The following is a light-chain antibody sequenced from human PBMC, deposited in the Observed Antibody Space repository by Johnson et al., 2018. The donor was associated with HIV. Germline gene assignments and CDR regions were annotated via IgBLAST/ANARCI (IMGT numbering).Light chain of an antibody. CDR1: VSNIESYF. V-gene: IGLV1-51*02. CDR2: EDN. J-gene: IGLJ1*01. Sequence: QPVLTQPPSVSAAPGQTVNISCSGNVSNIESYFVSWYQQLPGAAPTLLIYEDNKRPSGIPARFSGSKSGTSATLGITGLQPGDEADYYCGTWDSSLSSYVFGTGTKVTVL. CDR3: GTWDSSLSSYV.